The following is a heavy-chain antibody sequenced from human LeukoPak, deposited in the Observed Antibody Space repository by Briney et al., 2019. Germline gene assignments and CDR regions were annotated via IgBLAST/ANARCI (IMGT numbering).Heavy chain of an antibody. J-gene: IGHJ5*01. CDR2: IKQDGSEK. D-gene: IGHD2-2*01. CDR1: GFTFSSYY. V-gene: IGHV3-7*01. CDR3: ATLGYCSSVSCSRAWFDS. Sequence: GGSLRLSCATSGFTFSSYYMSWVRQAPGKGLERVANIKQDGSEKYYVDSVKGRFTISRDNAKNSLSLQMNSLRPEDSAVYYCATLGYCSSVSCSRAWFDSWGQGTLVTVSS.